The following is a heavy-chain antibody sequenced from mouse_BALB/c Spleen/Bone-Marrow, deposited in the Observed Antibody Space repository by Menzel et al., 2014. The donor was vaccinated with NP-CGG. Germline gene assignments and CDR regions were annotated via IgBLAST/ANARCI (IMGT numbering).Heavy chain of an antibody. CDR1: GFTFSSFG. V-gene: IGHV5-17*02. D-gene: IGHD4-1*01. CDR2: ISSGSTAI. J-gene: IGHJ1*01. CDR3: TRGGNWDDFDV. Sequence: QLKESGGGLVQPGGSRKLSCAASGFTFSSFGMHWVRQAPEKGLEWVAYISSGSTAIFYADTVKGRFTISRGNPKNTLFLQMTSLRSEDTAMYYCTRGGNWDDFDVWGAGTTVTVSS.